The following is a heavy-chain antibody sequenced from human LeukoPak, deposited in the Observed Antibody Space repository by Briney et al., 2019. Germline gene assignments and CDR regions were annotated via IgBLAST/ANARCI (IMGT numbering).Heavy chain of an antibody. CDR2: IYYSGST. CDR3: ARLRRDYYGSGSYTRGGYYFDY. D-gene: IGHD3-10*01. CDR1: GGSISSSSYY. V-gene: IGHV4-39*07. Sequence: SETLSLTCTVSGGSISSSSYYWGWIRQPPGKGLEWIGSIYYSGSTYYNPSLRSRVTISVDTSKNQFSLKLSSVTAADTAVYYCARLRRDYYGSGSYTRGGYYFDYWGQGTLVTVSS. J-gene: IGHJ4*02.